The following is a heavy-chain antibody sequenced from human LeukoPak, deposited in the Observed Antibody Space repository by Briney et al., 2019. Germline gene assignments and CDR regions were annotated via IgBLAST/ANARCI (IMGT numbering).Heavy chain of an antibody. V-gene: IGHV4-39*01. D-gene: IGHD3-10*01. J-gene: IGHJ5*02. Sequence: LETLSLTCTVSGGSISSSSYYWGWIRQPPGKGLELIGRIYYSGSTYYNPSLKSRVTISVDTSKNQFSLKLSSVPAADTAVYYCARPGSYNWFDPWGQGTLVTVSS. CDR3: ARPGSYNWFDP. CDR2: IYYSGST. CDR1: GGSISSSSYY.